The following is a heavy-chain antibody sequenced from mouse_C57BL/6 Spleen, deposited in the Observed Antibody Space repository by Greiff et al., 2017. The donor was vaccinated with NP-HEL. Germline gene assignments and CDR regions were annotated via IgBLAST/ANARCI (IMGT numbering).Heavy chain of an antibody. Sequence: VQLQQPGAELVRPGSSVKLSCKASGYTFTSYWMHWVKQRPIQGLEWIGNIDPSDSETHYNQKFKDKATLTVDKSSSTAYMQLSSLTSEDSAVYYCAAITTVVANYYAMDYWGQGTSVTVSS. D-gene: IGHD1-1*01. J-gene: IGHJ4*01. CDR1: GYTFTSYW. V-gene: IGHV1-52*01. CDR3: AAITTVVANYYAMDY. CDR2: IDPSDSET.